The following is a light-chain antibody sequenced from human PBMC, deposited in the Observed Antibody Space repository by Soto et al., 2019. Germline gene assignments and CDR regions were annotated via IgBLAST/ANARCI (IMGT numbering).Light chain of an antibody. CDR1: SSDIGAGYD. V-gene: IGLV1-40*01. CDR2: GNN. Sequence: QAVVTQPPSVSGAPGQRVTISCTGSSSDIGAGYDVHWYQQLPGTAPKLLIYGNNNRPSGVPDRFSGSRSGTSASLAITGLQAEDEADYYCQSYDNSLSGPVVFGGGTKLTVL. J-gene: IGLJ2*01. CDR3: QSYDNSLSGPVV.